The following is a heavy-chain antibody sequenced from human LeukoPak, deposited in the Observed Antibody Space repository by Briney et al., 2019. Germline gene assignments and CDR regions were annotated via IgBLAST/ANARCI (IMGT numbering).Heavy chain of an antibody. CDR2: IIPIFGTA. V-gene: IGHV1-69*13. D-gene: IGHD1-26*01. CDR3: ARVKGSYLDAFDI. CDR1: GGTFSSYA. J-gene: IGHJ3*02. Sequence: SVKVSCKASGGTFSSYAISWVRQAPGQGLEWMGGIIPIFGTANYAQKFQGRVTITADESTSTAYMELSSLRSEDTAVYYCARVKGSYLDAFDIWGQGTMVTVSS.